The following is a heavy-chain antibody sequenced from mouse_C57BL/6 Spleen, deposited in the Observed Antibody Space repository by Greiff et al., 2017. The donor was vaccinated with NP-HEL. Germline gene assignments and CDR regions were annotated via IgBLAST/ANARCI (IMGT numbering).Heavy chain of an antibody. V-gene: IGHV5-12*01. CDR3: ARPYYDYEGAMDY. D-gene: IGHD2-4*01. CDR2: ISNGGGST. CDR1: GFTFSDYY. J-gene: IGHJ4*01. Sequence: EVMLVESGGGLVQPGGSLKLSCAASGFTFSDYYMYWVRQTPEKRLEWVAYISNGGGSTYYPDTVKGRFTISRDNAKNTLYLQMSRLKSEDTAMYYCARPYYDYEGAMDYWGQGTSVTVSS.